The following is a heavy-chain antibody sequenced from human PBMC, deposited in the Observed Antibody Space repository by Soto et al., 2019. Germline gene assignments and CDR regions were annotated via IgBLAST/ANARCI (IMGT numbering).Heavy chain of an antibody. V-gene: IGHV4-31*03. CDR1: GGSTSSSDYR. Sequence: SETLSLTCTVSGGSTSSSDYRWGWVRQPPGKGLEWIGNIYYSGSTYYNPSLKSRVTISVDTSKNQFSLKLSSVTAADTAVYYCARGIMVAAEYYFDYWGQGTLVTVSS. CDR3: ARGIMVAAEYYFDY. D-gene: IGHD2-15*01. CDR2: IYYSGST. J-gene: IGHJ4*02.